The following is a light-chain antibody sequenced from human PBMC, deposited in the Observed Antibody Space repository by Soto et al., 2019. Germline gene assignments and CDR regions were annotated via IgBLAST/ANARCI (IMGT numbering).Light chain of an antibody. Sequence: EIVLTQSPSTLSLSLGDRVTLSCRASQSVSSYLTWYQQKPGQAARHLIYGAATSAPDSPDRISGSSSATDVSLPIRSLQPEDVAVYYCQQYGTSLRWTFGQGTKVDIK. CDR2: GAA. V-gene: IGKV3-20*01. CDR1: QSVSSY. J-gene: IGKJ1*01. CDR3: QQYGTSLRWT.